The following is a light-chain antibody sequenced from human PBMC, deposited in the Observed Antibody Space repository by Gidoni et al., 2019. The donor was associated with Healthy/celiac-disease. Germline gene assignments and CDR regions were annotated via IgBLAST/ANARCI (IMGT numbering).Light chain of an antibody. V-gene: IGKV1-5*03. CDR1: QRISSW. Sequence: DIQMTQSPSTLSASVGDRVPLTCRASQRISSWLAWYQQKPGKAPKLLIYKASSLESWVPSRCSGSGSGTEFTLTISSLQPDDFATYYCQQYNSYSTFGQGTKVEIK. CDR2: KAS. J-gene: IGKJ1*01. CDR3: QQYNSYST.